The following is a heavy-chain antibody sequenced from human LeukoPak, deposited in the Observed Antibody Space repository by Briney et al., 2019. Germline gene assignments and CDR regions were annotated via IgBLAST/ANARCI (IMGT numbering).Heavy chain of an antibody. CDR1: GFTFSSYR. V-gene: IGHV3-48*02. CDR2: ISSDTNTK. Sequence: GGSLRLSCAASGFTFSSYRMNWVRQAPGKGLEWVSYISSDTNTKYYTDSVKGRFTISRDNAKNSLYLQMNSLKDEDTAVYYCARERRVAGGGLFDYWGQGILVTVSS. CDR3: ARERRVAGGGLFDY. D-gene: IGHD6-13*01. J-gene: IGHJ4*02.